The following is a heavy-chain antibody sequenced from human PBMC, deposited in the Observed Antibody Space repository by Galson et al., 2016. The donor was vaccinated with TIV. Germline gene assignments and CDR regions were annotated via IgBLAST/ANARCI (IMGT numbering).Heavy chain of an antibody. Sequence: SVKVSCKASGYRFVDHYLHWVRQAPGQGLEWMGRIIPILGVTNHAQNFQGRVTITADKSTSTVYMDLSNLKSDDTAVYFCARVSPDSRGGSGMAVWGQGTTVTFSS. CDR3: ARVSPDSRGGSGMAV. CDR1: GYRFVDHY. D-gene: IGHD3-16*01. J-gene: IGHJ6*02. CDR2: IIPILGVT. V-gene: IGHV1-69*04.